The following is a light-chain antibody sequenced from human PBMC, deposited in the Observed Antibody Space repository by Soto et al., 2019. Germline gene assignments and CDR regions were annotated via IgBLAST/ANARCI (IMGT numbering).Light chain of an antibody. J-gene: IGLJ1*01. CDR1: SSDVGAYTF. V-gene: IGLV2-14*03. CDR3: SSYTSSSTHV. Sequence: QSALTQPASVSGSPGQSITLSCTGTSSDVGAYTFVSWYQQHPDKVPKLMIFDVSRRPSGVSDRFSGSKSGSTASPTISGLQPEDEADDYCSSYTSSSTHVFGSGTKLTVL. CDR2: DVS.